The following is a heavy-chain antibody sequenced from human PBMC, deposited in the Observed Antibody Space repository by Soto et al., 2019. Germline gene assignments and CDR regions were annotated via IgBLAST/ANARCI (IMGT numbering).Heavy chain of an antibody. D-gene: IGHD6-6*01. CDR1: DGVISSSSYY. V-gene: IGHV4-39*01. CDR3: AQSIAASVFDY. CDR2: IYYSGST. Sequence: PSETLSLTGTVSDGVISSSSYYWDRIRQPPGKGLEWIGSIYYSGSTYYNPSLKSRVTISVDTSKNQFSLKLSSVTAADTAVYYCAQSIAASVFDYWGQGTLVTVSS. J-gene: IGHJ4*02.